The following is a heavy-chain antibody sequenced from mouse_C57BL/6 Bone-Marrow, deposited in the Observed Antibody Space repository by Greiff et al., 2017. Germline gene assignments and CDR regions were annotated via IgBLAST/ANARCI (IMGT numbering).Heavy chain of an antibody. V-gene: IGHV1-55*01. Sequence: QVQLKQSGAELVKPGASVKMSCKASGYTFTGYWITWVKQRPGQGLEWIGDIYPGSGSTNYNEKFKSKATLTADTSSSTAYMQLSSLTSEDSAVYYCARYAVGDFDYWGQGTTLTVSS. CDR3: ARYAVGDFDY. J-gene: IGHJ2*01. CDR1: GYTFTGYW. D-gene: IGHD1-1*01. CDR2: IYPGSGST.